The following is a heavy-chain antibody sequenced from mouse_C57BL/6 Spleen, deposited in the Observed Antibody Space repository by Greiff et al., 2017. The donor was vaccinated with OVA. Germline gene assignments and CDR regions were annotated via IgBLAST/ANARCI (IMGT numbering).Heavy chain of an antibody. V-gene: IGHV5-9-1*02. D-gene: IGHD1-1*01. CDR1: GFTFSSYA. CDR2: ISSGGDYI. Sequence: EVNVVESGEGLVKPGGSLKLSCAASGFTFSSYAMSWVRQTPEKRLEWVAYISSGGDYIYYADTVKGRFTISRDNARNTLYLQMSSLKSEDTAMYYCTREGVWVYYYGSSYAMDYRGQGTSVTVSS. CDR3: TREGVWVYYYGSSYAMDY. J-gene: IGHJ4*01.